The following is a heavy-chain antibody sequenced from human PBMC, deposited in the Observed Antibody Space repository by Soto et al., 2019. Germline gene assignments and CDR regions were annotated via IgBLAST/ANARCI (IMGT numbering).Heavy chain of an antibody. Sequence: QVQLVQSGAEVKKPGSSVKVSCKASVGTFSSYAISLVRQAPGQGLEWMGGIIPIFGTANYAQKFQGRVTITADESTSTAYMELSSLRSEDTAVYYCARAPEWLRDNGFDPWGQGTLVTVSS. CDR2: IIPIFGTA. J-gene: IGHJ5*02. D-gene: IGHD3-3*01. V-gene: IGHV1-69*01. CDR1: VGTFSSYA. CDR3: ARAPEWLRDNGFDP.